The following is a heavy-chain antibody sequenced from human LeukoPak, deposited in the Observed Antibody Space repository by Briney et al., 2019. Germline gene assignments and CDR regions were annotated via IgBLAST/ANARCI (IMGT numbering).Heavy chain of an antibody. Sequence: PGGSLRLSCGASGFTFSSYWMHWVRQAPGKGLVWVSRINNDGSSTSYADSVQGRFTISRDHAKNTLYLQMNSLRAEDTALYYCARVARGDYYYYYMDVWGKGTTVTVSS. CDR1: GFTFSSYW. J-gene: IGHJ6*03. D-gene: IGHD3-10*01. CDR3: ARVARGDYYYYYMDV. V-gene: IGHV3-74*01. CDR2: INNDGSST.